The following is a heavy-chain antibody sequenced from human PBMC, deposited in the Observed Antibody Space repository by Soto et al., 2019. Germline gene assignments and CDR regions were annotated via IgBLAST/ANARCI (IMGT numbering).Heavy chain of an antibody. V-gene: IGHV1-2*02. D-gene: IGHD6-25*01. CDR1: GYTFTDYY. CDR2: MNPKSGGA. CDR3: TRENIESSDGFYDAFDI. Sequence: ASVKVSCKTSGYTFTDYYTHWVRQAPGQGLEWMGWMNPKSGGAYFAQKFQGRVTLTRDTSIGTAYIEVNSLTSDDTAVYFCTRENIESSDGFYDAFDIWGQGTTVTVSS. J-gene: IGHJ3*02.